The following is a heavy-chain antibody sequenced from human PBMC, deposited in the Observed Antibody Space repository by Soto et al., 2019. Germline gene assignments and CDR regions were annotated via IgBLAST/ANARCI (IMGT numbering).Heavy chain of an antibody. V-gene: IGHV4-38-2*01. J-gene: IGHJ4*02. CDR3: ARLLYDSRGYYYFDY. Sequence: SETLSLTCAVSGYSIISGHYLVLIRHAPGKGLEWIGSIYHSGTTYDNPSLKSRVTISVDMSKNQFSLKLSSVTAADTAVYYCARLLYDSRGYYYFDYWGQGTLVTVSS. CDR1: GYSIISGHY. CDR2: IYHSGTT. D-gene: IGHD3-22*01.